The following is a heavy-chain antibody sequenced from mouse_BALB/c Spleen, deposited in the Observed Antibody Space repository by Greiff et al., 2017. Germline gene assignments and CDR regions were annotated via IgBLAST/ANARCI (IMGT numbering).Heavy chain of an antibody. J-gene: IGHJ3*01. V-gene: IGHV1-80*01. Sequence: QVQLQQSGAELVRPGSSVKISCKASGYAFSSYWMNWVKQRPGQGLEWIGQIYPGDGDTNYNGKFKGKATLTADKSSSTAYMQLSSLTSEDSAVYFCAGIYDGYYVLAYWGQGTLVTVSA. CDR1: GYAFSSYW. CDR3: AGIYDGYYVLAY. D-gene: IGHD2-3*01. CDR2: IYPGDGDT.